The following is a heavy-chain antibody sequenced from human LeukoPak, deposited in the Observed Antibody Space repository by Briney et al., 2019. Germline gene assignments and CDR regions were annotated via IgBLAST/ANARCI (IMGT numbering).Heavy chain of an antibody. V-gene: IGHV4-39*01. J-gene: IGHJ4*02. CDR1: GASINSSSYY. Sequence: PSETLSLTCTVSGASINSSSYYWGWIRQPPGRGLEWIGNIYYSGTTYFNASLKSRVTISVDTSKNQFSLKLTSVTAADTAVYYCARIAYNRVYYFDYWGQGTLVTVSS. D-gene: IGHD1-14*01. CDR3: ARIAYNRVYYFDY. CDR2: IYYSGTT.